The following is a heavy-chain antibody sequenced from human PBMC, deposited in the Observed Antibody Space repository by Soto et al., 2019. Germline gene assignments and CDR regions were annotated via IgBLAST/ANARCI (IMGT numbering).Heavy chain of an antibody. CDR1: GYTFITYD. Sequence: ASVKVSCKASGYTFITYDFNWVRQAPGQGLEWVGWISTYNANTNYARKLQGRVTMTTDTSTITAYMDLRSLRSDDTAVCYCAERSDIVVITTGTFDIWGQGTMVTVSS. D-gene: IGHD3-22*01. J-gene: IGHJ3*02. CDR3: AERSDIVVITTGTFDI. V-gene: IGHV1-18*04. CDR2: ISTYNANT.